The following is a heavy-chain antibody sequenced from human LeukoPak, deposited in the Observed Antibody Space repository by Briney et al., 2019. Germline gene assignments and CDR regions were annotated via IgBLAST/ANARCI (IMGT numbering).Heavy chain of an antibody. CDR3: ARDGRAPKEKNDY. Sequence: ASVKVSCKASGYTFTDYYMHWVRQAPGQGLEWMGWIHPDSGGTNSAQKFQGRVTMTRDTSISTAYMELSRLTSDDTAVYYCARDGRAPKEKNDYWGQGTLVTVPS. V-gene: IGHV1-2*02. J-gene: IGHJ4*02. CDR2: IHPDSGGT. D-gene: IGHD3-10*01. CDR1: GYTFTDYY.